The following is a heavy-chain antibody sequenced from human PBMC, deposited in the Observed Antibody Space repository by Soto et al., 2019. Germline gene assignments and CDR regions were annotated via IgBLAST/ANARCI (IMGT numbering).Heavy chain of an antibody. J-gene: IGHJ3*02. CDR2: INSDGSST. CDR1: GFTFSSYW. V-gene: IGHV3-74*01. Sequence: GGSLRLSCAASGFTFSSYWMHWVRQAPGKGLVWVSRINSDGSSTSYADSVKGRFTISRDNAKNTLYLQMNSLRAEDTAVYYCARDGGYCSSTSCYVGAFDIWGQGTMVTVSS. CDR3: ARDGGYCSSTSCYVGAFDI. D-gene: IGHD2-2*01.